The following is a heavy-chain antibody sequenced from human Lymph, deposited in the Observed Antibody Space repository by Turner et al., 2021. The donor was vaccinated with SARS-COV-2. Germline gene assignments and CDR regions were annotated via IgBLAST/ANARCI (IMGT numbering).Heavy chain of an antibody. Sequence: QVQLVRSGAEGETPAASVSVSLQASGNTFTSYDSNWVRQATGQGREWMGWMNPNSGNTGYAKKFQGRATMTRNISISTDYMVLSTLRSEDTADYYCARGRDSGGGMDIWGQGTTVTVSS. CDR2: MNPNSGNT. V-gene: IGHV1-8*01. CDR1: GNTFTSYD. CDR3: ARGRDSGGGMDI. D-gene: IGHD1-26*01. J-gene: IGHJ6*02.